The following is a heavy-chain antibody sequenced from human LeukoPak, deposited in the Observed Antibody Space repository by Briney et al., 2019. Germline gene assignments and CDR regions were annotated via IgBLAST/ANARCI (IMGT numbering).Heavy chain of an antibody. CDR3: ARGGRGSAAVVAPRSFDI. V-gene: IGHV3-53*01. D-gene: IGHD3-22*01. CDR1: GFTFSSHA. CDR2: TYTGGNS. Sequence: PGGSLRLSCAASGFTFSSHAIHWVRQAPGKGLEWVSVTYTGGNSYYAGSVQGRFIISRDISKNTLYLQMNNLRAEDSALYYCARGGRGSAAVVAPRSFDIWGQGTMVTVSS. J-gene: IGHJ3*02.